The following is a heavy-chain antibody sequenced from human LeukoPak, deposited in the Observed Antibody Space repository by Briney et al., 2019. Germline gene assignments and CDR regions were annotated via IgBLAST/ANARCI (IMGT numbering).Heavy chain of an antibody. Sequence: GGSLRLSCAASGFTFSSYWMHWVRQAPGKGLVWVSRINSDGGSTSYADSVRGRFTISRDNAKNTLYLQMNSLRDEDTALYYCARVSGGIYWYFDLWGRGTLVTVSS. J-gene: IGHJ2*01. CDR3: ARVSGGIYWYFDL. D-gene: IGHD4-23*01. V-gene: IGHV3-74*01. CDR1: GFTFSSYW. CDR2: INSDGGST.